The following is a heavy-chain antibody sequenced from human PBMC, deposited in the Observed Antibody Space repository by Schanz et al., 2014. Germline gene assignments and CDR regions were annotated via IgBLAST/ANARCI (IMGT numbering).Heavy chain of an antibody. V-gene: IGHV3-30*02. D-gene: IGHD6-13*01. Sequence: QVQLVESGGGVVQPGGSLRLSCAASEFSFSSYGLHWVRQAPGKGLEWVAFIRYDGSNKYHADSVKGRFTISRDNSKNTLYLQMNSLRAEDTAVYYCAILPDGIAAAGSFDSWGQGTLVTVSS. CDR1: EFSFSSYG. CDR2: IRYDGSNK. CDR3: AILPDGIAAAGSFDS. J-gene: IGHJ4*02.